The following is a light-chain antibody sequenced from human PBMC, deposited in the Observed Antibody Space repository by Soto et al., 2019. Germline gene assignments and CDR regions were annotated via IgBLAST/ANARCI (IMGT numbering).Light chain of an antibody. CDR3: QQRRYWPVT. Sequence: EIVLTQSPAILSMSPGERATLSCRASQSVSSYFAWYQQKPGQAPRLLIYDASNRATGVPARFSSSGSGTDFTPTINSLEPDDFAVYYCQQRRYWPVTFGQGTQVEIK. CDR1: QSVSSY. J-gene: IGKJ1*01. CDR2: DAS. V-gene: IGKV3-11*01.